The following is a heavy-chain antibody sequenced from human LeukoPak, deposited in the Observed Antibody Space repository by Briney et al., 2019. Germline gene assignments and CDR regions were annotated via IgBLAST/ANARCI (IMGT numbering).Heavy chain of an antibody. CDR1: GFTFSTYG. V-gene: IGHV3-48*03. CDR3: AELGITMIGGV. D-gene: IGHD3-10*02. J-gene: IGHJ6*04. CDR2: ISSSGSTI. Sequence: GGTLRLSCAASGFTFSTYGMNWVRQAPGKGLEWVSYISSSGSTIYYADSVKGRFTISRDNAKNSLYLQMNSLRAEDTAVYYCAELGITMIGGVWGKGTTVTISS.